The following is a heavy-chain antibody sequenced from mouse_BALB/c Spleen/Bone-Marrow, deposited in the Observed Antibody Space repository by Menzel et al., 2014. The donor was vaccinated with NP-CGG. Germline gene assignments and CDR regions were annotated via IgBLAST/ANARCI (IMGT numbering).Heavy chain of an antibody. V-gene: IGHV1S22*01. J-gene: IGHJ2*01. CDR2: IYPGSGST. CDR1: GYTFTSYW. Sequence: LQQSGSELVRPGASVKLSCKASGYTFTSYWMHWVKQRHGQGLEWIGNIYPGSGSTNYDEKFKSKGTLTVDTSSSTAYMHLSSLTSEDSAVYYYTRGGTTAFDYWGQGTTLTVSS. D-gene: IGHD1-2*01. CDR3: TRGGTTAFDY.